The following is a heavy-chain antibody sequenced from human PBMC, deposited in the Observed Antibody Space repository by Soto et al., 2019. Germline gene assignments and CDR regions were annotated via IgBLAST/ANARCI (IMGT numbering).Heavy chain of an antibody. CDR3: ARDIRPHYYGSGSRYGMDV. CDR1: GGSVSSRTYC. Sequence: SETLSLTCNVSGGSVSSRTYCWSWIRQPPGKGLEWIGYIYNSVITNYNPSLKSRVTISVDTSKNQFSLKLTSVTAADTAVYYCARDIRPHYYGSGSRYGMDVWGQGTTVTVS. D-gene: IGHD3-10*01. J-gene: IGHJ6*02. V-gene: IGHV4-61*01. CDR2: IYNSVIT.